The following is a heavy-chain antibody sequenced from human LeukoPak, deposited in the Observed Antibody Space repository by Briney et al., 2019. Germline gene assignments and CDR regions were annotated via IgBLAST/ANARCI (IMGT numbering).Heavy chain of an antibody. Sequence: GASVKVSCKASGYTFTSYYMHWVRQAPGQGLEWMGIINPSGGSTSYAQKFQGRVTMTRDVSTSTVYMELSSLRSEDTAVYYCARARSPVRGYSGYRYWGQGTLVTVSS. CDR2: INPSGGST. V-gene: IGHV1-46*01. CDR1: GYTFTSYY. CDR3: ARARSPVRGYSGYRY. J-gene: IGHJ4*02. D-gene: IGHD5-12*01.